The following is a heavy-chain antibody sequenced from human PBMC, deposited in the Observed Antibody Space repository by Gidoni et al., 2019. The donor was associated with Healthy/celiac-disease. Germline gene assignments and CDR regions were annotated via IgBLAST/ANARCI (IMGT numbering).Heavy chain of an antibody. V-gene: IGHV4-34*01. D-gene: IGHD3-16*01. Sequence: QVQLQQWGAGLLKPSETLSLTCAVYGGSFSGYYWRWIRQPPGKGLEWIGEINHSGSTNYNPSLKSRVTISVDTSKNQFSLKLSSVTAADTAVYYCAMTGVGGVSDAFDIWGQGTMVTVSS. CDR1: GGSFSGYY. CDR3: AMTGVGGVSDAFDI. J-gene: IGHJ3*02. CDR2: INHSGST.